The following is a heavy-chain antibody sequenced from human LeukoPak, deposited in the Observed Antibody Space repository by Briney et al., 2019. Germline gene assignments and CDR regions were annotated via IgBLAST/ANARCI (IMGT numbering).Heavy chain of an antibody. D-gene: IGHD3-22*01. V-gene: IGHV4-59*01. CDR3: ARGPTYYYDSSGPVDY. J-gene: IGHJ4*02. CDR2: IYYSGST. CDR1: GGSISSYY. Sequence: SETLSLTCTVSGGSISSYYWSWIRQPPGKGLEWIGYIYYSGSTNYNPSLKSRVTISVDTSKNQFSLKLSSVTAADTAVYYCARGPTYYYDSSGPVDYWGQGTLVTVSS.